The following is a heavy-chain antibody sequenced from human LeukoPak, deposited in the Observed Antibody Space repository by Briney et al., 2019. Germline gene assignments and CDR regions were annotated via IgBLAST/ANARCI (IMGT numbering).Heavy chain of an antibody. V-gene: IGHV2-5*02. CDR2: IYWDDDK. CDR1: GFSLSTSGVG. J-gene: IGHJ5*02. D-gene: IGHD3-3*01. Sequence: SGPTLVNPTQTLTLTCTFSGFSLSTSGVGVGWIRQPPGKALEWLALIYWDDDKRYSPSLKSRLTITKDTSKNQVVLTMTNMDPVDTATYYCAHRGYFDFWSGYNWFDPWGQGTLVSVSS. CDR3: AHRGYFDFWSGYNWFDP.